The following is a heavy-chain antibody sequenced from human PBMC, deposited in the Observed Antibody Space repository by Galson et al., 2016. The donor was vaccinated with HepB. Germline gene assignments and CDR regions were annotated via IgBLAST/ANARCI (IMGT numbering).Heavy chain of an antibody. Sequence: QVQLQESGPGLVKPSQTLSLTCTVSGGSISSGGHYWSWVRQHPVKGLEWFGYIYYSGSTYYNPSLKSRVTISVDTTKNQFSLKLTSVTVADTAVYYCARMVYSHGYVQAWFDPWGQGTLVTVSS. V-gene: IGHV4-31*03. D-gene: IGHD5-18*01. J-gene: IGHJ5*02. CDR3: ARMVYSHGYVQAWFDP. CDR1: GGSISSGGHY. CDR2: IYYSGST.